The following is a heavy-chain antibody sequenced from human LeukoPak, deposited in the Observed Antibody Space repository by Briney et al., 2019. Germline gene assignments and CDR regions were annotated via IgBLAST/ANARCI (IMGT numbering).Heavy chain of an antibody. D-gene: IGHD3-10*01. Sequence: SETLSLTCAVYGGSFSGYYWSRIRQPPGKGLKWIGEINHSGSTNYNPSLKSRVTISADTSKNQFSLKLSSVTAADTAVYYCARAYYYGSGRIDYWGQGTLVTVSS. CDR3: ARAYYYGSGRIDY. CDR2: INHSGST. J-gene: IGHJ4*02. CDR1: GGSFSGYY. V-gene: IGHV4-34*01.